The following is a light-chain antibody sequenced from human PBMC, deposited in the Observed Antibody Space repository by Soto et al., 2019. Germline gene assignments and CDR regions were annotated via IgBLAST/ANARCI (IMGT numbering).Light chain of an antibody. V-gene: IGKV1-5*03. Sequence: DIQMTQSPSTLSASVGDKVTITCRASQSISSWLAWYQQKPGKAPKLLIYKAATLESGVPSRFSGSGAGTEFSLTIRRLQPEDFDTYYCQQYNNYNTFGQGTKLEIK. CDR3: QQYNNYNT. CDR2: KAA. J-gene: IGKJ2*01. CDR1: QSISSW.